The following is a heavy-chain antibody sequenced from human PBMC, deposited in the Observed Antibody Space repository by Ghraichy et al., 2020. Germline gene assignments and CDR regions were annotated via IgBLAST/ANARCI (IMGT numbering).Heavy chain of an antibody. D-gene: IGHD1-26*01. V-gene: IGHV4-59*01. CDR2: IYYSGST. CDR1: GGSISSYY. CDR3: VRGSDYGNFDY. J-gene: IGHJ4*02. Sequence: QTLSLTCTVSGGSISSYYWSWIRQPPGKGLEWIGYIYYSGSTNYNPSLKSRVTISVDTSKNQYSLKLSSVTAADTAVYYCVRGSDYGNFDYWGQGTLVTVSS.